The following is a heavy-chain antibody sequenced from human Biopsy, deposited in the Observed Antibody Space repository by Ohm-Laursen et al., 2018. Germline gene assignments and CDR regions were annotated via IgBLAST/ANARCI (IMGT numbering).Heavy chain of an antibody. CDR3: ARGSLKMDY. V-gene: IGHV4-4*07. CDR2: IFPTGIT. J-gene: IGHJ4*02. Sequence: PSETLSLTCTVFGTSLSNFYWSWIRQPAGKGLEWIGRIFPTGITNYNPSLKSRVTMSVDTSKNEFSPRLTSVTAADTAVYYCARGSLKMDYWGQGTLVTVSS. D-gene: IGHD3-9*01. CDR1: GTSLSNFY.